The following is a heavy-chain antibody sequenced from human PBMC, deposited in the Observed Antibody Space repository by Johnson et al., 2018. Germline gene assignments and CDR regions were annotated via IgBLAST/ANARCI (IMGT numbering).Heavy chain of an antibody. D-gene: IGHD2-2*01. Sequence: QVQLQQWGAGLLKPSETLSLTCAVYGGSFSGYYWSWIRQPPGKGLEWIGYIYYSGSTNYNPSLKSRVTISVDTYKNQFSLKLSSVTAADTAVYYCARVGGMYQLLWYYYGMDVWGQGTTVTVSS. V-gene: IGHV4-34*11. CDR2: IYYSGST. J-gene: IGHJ6*02. CDR3: ARVGGMYQLLWYYYGMDV. CDR1: GGSFSGYY.